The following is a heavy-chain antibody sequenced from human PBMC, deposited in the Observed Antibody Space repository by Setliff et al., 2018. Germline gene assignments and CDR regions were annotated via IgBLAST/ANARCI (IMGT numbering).Heavy chain of an antibody. V-gene: IGHV4-61*09. CDR3: ARSLGSGSYYNSRPFYSDY. CDR1: GDFISSGSYY. D-gene: IGHD3-10*01. Sequence: SETLSLTCSLSGDFISSGSYYWSWIRQTAGNGLEWIGHVSSRGNTNYHPSLKSRVTISGVTSKNQFSLKLTSVTAAGTAVYFCARSLGSGSYYNSRPFYSDYWGQGTLVTVSS. CDR2: VSSRGNT. J-gene: IGHJ4*02.